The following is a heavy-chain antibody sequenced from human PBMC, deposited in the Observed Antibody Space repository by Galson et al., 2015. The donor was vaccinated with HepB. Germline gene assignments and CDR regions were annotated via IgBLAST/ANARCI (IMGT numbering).Heavy chain of an antibody. CDR1: GFTFSSYS. Sequence: SLRLSCAASGFTFSSYSMNWVRQAPGKGLEWVSSISSSSSYIYYADSVKGRFTISRDNAKNSLYLQKNSLRAEDTAVYYCASGPTPNGMDVWGQGTTVTVSS. CDR2: ISSSSSYI. J-gene: IGHJ6*02. V-gene: IGHV3-21*01. CDR3: ASGPTPNGMDV.